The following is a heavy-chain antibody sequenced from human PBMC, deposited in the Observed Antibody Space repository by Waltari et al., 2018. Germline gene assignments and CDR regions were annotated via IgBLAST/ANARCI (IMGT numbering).Heavy chain of an antibody. Sequence: EVQLVESGGGLLQPGGSLRLSCAASGFTFSGRWMSWGRQAPGRGPEGVANRNKDGSEKFYVDSVNGRFTISRDNAKSSLFLQMSGLRADDTAVYYCARGAGWLADHWGQGTVVTVSS. V-gene: IGHV3-7*01. D-gene: IGHD6-19*01. CDR3: ARGAGWLADH. CDR1: GFTFSGRW. CDR2: RNKDGSEK. J-gene: IGHJ5*02.